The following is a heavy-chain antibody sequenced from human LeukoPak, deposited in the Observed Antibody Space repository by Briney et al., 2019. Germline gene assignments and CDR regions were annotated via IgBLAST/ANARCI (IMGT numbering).Heavy chain of an antibody. V-gene: IGHV3-48*02. Sequence: PGESLKISCAASGFTFSSYNMNWVRQAPGRGLEWVSYISTSSNTMYYADSVKGRFTISRDNAKNSLYLQMNSLRDEDTALYYCAREPLDYWGQGALVTVSS. CDR1: GFTFSSYN. CDR2: ISTSSNTM. CDR3: AREPLDY. J-gene: IGHJ4*02.